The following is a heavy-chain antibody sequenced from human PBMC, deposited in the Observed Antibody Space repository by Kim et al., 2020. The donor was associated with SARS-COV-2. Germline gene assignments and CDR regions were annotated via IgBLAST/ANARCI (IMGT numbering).Heavy chain of an antibody. CDR3: ARVSEGCSSTSCYTYGMDV. V-gene: IGHV3-7*01. J-gene: IGHJ6*02. Sequence: GGSLRLSCAASGFTFSSYWMSWVRQAPGKGLEWVANIKQDGSEKYYVDSVKGRFTISRDNAKNSLYLQMNSLRAEDTAVYYCARVSEGCSSTSCYTYGMDVWGQGTTVTVSS. CDR2: IKQDGSEK. CDR1: GFTFSSYW. D-gene: IGHD2-2*02.